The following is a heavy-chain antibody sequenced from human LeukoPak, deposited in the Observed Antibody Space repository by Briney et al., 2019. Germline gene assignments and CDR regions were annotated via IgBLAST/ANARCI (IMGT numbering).Heavy chain of an antibody. CDR1: GGSFSGYY. CDR2: INHSGST. V-gene: IGHV4-34*01. D-gene: IGHD2-15*01. Sequence: ETLSLTCAVYGGSFSGYYWSWIRQPPGKGLEWIGEINHSGSTNYNPSLKSRFTISVDTSRNQFSLKLSSVTAADTAVYYCALTKVVAATYDAFDIWGQGTMVTVSS. CDR3: ALTKVVAATYDAFDI. J-gene: IGHJ3*02.